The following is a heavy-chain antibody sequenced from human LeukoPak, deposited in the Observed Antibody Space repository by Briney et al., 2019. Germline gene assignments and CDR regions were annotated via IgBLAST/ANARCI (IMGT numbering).Heavy chain of an antibody. Sequence: ASVKVSCKASGYTFTSYGISWVRQAPGQGLEWMGWISAYNGNTNYAQKLQGRVTMTTGTSTSTAYMELRSLRSDDTAVYYCARDPVLLWCGESREINWFDPWGQGTLVTVSS. D-gene: IGHD3-10*01. J-gene: IGHJ5*02. V-gene: IGHV1-18*04. CDR3: ARDPVLLWCGESREINWFDP. CDR1: GYTFTSYG. CDR2: ISAYNGNT.